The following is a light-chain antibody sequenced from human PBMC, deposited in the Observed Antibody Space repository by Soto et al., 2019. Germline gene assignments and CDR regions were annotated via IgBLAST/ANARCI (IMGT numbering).Light chain of an antibody. V-gene: IGKV3-20*01. CDR3: QQYGNSRWT. CDR2: GTS. CDR1: QSVSSSY. Sequence: EIVLTQSPDTLSLSPGERATLSCRASQSVSSSYLAWYQQTPGQAPRLLIYGTSNRATGIPDRFRGSRSGTDFTLTISRLEPEDFAVYYCQQYGNSRWTFGQGTKVEIK. J-gene: IGKJ1*01.